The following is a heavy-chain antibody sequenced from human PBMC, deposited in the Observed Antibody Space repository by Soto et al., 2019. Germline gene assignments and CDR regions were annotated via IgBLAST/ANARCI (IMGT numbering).Heavy chain of an antibody. Sequence: TSETLCLTCTVSGDYIVNYDWSGIRQPPGRGLEGIGFFYNSGTTNYNPSLKSRVTMSGDTSKNQFFLNLMSVTAADTAVYYCARDDSGRPATYWGQGILVTVSS. CDR2: FYNSGTT. J-gene: IGHJ4*02. V-gene: IGHV4-59*01. CDR1: GDYIVNYD. CDR3: ARDDSGRPATY. D-gene: IGHD3-10*01.